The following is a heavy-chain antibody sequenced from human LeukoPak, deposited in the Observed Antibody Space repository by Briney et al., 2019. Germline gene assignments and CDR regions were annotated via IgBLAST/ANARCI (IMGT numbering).Heavy chain of an antibody. CDR1: GGAFSSYA. Sequence: SVKVSCKASGGAFSSYAISWVRQAPGQGLEWMGGIIPIFGTANYAQKFQGRVTITADESTSTVYMELSSLRSEDTAVYYCARETSNTAMLNWGQGTLVTVSS. D-gene: IGHD5-18*01. CDR3: ARETSNTAMLN. CDR2: IIPIFGTA. V-gene: IGHV1-69*01. J-gene: IGHJ4*02.